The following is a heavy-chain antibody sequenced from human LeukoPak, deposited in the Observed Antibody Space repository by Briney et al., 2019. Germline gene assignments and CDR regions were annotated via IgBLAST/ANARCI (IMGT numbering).Heavy chain of an antibody. V-gene: IGHV4-34*01. J-gene: IGHJ4*02. CDR2: INHSGST. Sequence: SETLSLTCAVYGGSFSGYYWSWIRQLPGKGLEWIGEINHSGSTNYNPSLKSRVTISVDTSKNQFSLKLSSVTAADTAVYYCARGRDGYNQGNFDYWGQGTLVTVSS. CDR3: ARGRDGYNQGNFDY. CDR1: GGSFSGYY. D-gene: IGHD5-24*01.